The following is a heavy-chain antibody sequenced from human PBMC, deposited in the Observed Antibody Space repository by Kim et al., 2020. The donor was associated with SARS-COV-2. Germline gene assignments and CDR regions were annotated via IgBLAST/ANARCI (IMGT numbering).Heavy chain of an antibody. CDR1: GGSISSSSYY. Sequence: SETLSLTCTVSGGSISSSSYYWGWLRQPPGKGLEWIGSIYYSGSTYYKPSLKSRVTISVDTSKNQFSLKLSSVTAADTAVYYCARPRTAMVRFDYWGQGTLVTVSS. J-gene: IGHJ4*02. CDR3: ARPRTAMVRFDY. D-gene: IGHD5-18*01. CDR2: IYYSGST. V-gene: IGHV4-39*01.